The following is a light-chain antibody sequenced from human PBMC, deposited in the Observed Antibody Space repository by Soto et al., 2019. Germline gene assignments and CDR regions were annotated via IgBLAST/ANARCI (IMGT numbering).Light chain of an antibody. CDR1: QSVGRY. CDR3: QHRNNWPWT. J-gene: IGKJ1*01. Sequence: EIVLTQSPAILSLSPGERATLSCRASQSVGRYLVGYQQKPVQAPRFLIYDASNRATGFPARFSGSGSGTDVTLTISSLASEDFEVDYCQHRNNWPWTLGQVTSVEIK. V-gene: IGKV3-11*01. CDR2: DAS.